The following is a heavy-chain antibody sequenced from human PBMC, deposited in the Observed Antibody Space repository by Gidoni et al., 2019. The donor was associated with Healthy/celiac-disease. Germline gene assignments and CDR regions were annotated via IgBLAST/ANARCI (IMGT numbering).Heavy chain of an antibody. CDR3: ARENSSGWYKFDY. Sequence: QVQLVESGGGVVQPGRSLRLSCAASGFTFSSYGMHWVRQAPGKGLEWVAVIWYDGSNKYYADSVKGRFTISRDNSKNTLYLQMNSLRAEDTAVYYCARENSSGWYKFDYWGQGTLVTVSS. CDR1: GFTFSSYG. D-gene: IGHD6-19*01. CDR2: IWYDGSNK. V-gene: IGHV3-33*01. J-gene: IGHJ4*02.